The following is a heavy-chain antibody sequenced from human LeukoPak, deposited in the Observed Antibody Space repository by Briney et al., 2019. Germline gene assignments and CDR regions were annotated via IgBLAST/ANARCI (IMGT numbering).Heavy chain of an antibody. CDR1: GFIFSGSA. V-gene: IGHV3-73*01. CDR3: TRHEGPYDDVWWSSRLTNWFDP. Sequence: GSLRLSCAASGFIFSGSAMPWVRQASGIGLGWVGRTSRKANSYATAYAAAVKGRFTITRDDSKNTAYLLMISRKTEDTAVYYCTRHEGPYDDVWWSSRLTNWFDPWGQGTLVTVSS. CDR2: TSRKANSYAT. D-gene: IGHD3-16*01. J-gene: IGHJ5*02.